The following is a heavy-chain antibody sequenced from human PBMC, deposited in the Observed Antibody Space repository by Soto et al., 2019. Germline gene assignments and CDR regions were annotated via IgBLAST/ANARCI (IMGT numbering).Heavy chain of an antibody. Sequence: SETLSLTCTVSGGSISSGGYYWSWIRQHPGKGLEWIGYIYYSGSTYYNPSLKSRVTISVDTSKNQFSLKLSSVTAADTAVYYCARGLITGTTVGFDYWGQGTLVTVSS. CDR2: IYYSGST. CDR1: GGSISSGGYY. D-gene: IGHD1-7*01. V-gene: IGHV4-31*03. J-gene: IGHJ4*02. CDR3: ARGLITGTTVGFDY.